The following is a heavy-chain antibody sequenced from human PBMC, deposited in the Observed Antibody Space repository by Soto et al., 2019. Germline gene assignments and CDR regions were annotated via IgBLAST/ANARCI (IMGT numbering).Heavy chain of an antibody. CDR1: GFTFSSYG. D-gene: IGHD3-22*01. Sequence: PGGSLRLSCAASGFTFSSYGMHWVRQAPGKGLEWVAVISYDGSNKYYADSVKGRFTISRDNSKNTLYLQMNSLRAEDTAVYYCATYYYDSSGDSPAFDIWGQ. V-gene: IGHV3-30*03. CDR2: ISYDGSNK. CDR3: ATYYYDSSGDSPAFDI. J-gene: IGHJ3*02.